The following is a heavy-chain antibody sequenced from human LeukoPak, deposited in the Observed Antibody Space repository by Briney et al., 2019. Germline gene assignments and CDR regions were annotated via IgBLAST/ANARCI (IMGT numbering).Heavy chain of an antibody. CDR3: ARDPGYCSGGSCLDWFDP. J-gene: IGHJ5*02. Sequence: SETLSLTCTVSGGSISSSSYYWGWIRQPPGKGLEWIGSIYYSGSTYCNPSLKSRVTISVDTSKNQFSLKLSSVTAADTAVYYCARDPGYCSGGSCLDWFDPWGQGTLVTVSS. CDR1: GGSISSSSYY. D-gene: IGHD2-15*01. CDR2: IYYSGST. V-gene: IGHV4-39*07.